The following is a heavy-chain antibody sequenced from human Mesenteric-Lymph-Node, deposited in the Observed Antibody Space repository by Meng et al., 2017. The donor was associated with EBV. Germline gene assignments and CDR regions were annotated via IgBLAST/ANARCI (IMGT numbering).Heavy chain of an antibody. CDR3: ARGATSVFDL. Sequence: QVQLQQSGPGLVKHSQTLSLTCLISGDSVSSSSAAWTWIRQSPSRGLEWLGRTYYRSKWYNDYAVFVKSRITINPDTSKNQFSLQLNSVTPEDTAVYYCARGATSVFDLWGRGTLVTVSS. CDR1: GDSVSSSSAA. V-gene: IGHV6-1*01. CDR2: TYYRSKWYN. J-gene: IGHJ2*01.